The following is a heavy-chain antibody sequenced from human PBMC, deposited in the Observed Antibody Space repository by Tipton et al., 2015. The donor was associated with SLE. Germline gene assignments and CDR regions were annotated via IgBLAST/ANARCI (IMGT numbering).Heavy chain of an antibody. J-gene: IGHJ4*02. CDR1: GFTFSSYG. V-gene: IGHV3-48*01. CDR3: ARAKGYSSGWLEDY. D-gene: IGHD6-19*01. CDR2: ISSSGSTI. Sequence: GSLRLSCAASGFTFSSYGMHWVRQAPGKGLEWVSYISSSGSTIYYADSVKGRFTISRDNSKNTLYLQMNSLRAEDTAVYYCARAKGYSSGWLEDYWGQGTLVTVSS.